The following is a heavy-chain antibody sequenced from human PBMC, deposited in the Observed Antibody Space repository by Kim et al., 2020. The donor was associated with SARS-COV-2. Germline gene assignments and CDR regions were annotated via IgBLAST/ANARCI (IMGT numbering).Heavy chain of an antibody. D-gene: IGHD2-15*01. J-gene: IGHJ6*02. CDR3: ARDMVVVGAAMTLFRMDV. V-gene: IGHV1-46*01. Sequence: QGRVTMTRDTSTSQVYMELSSLRSEDTAVYYCARDMVVVGAAMTLFRMDVWGQGTTVTVSS.